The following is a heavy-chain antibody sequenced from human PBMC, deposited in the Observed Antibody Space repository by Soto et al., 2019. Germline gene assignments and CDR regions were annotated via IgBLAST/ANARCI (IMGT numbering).Heavy chain of an antibody. CDR2: ISRIGNT. V-gene: IGHV4-39*01. J-gene: IGHJ4*02. Sequence: QLQLQESGPGLVKPSETLSLICTVSGGSLTSSPYYWGWIRQSPGKGLEWIGSISRIGNTYYNPSLESRATMSVDTSKNQFSLKLNSVNAADTAVYYCARSSRDFGVITPYDYWGQGTLVTVSS. CDR1: GGSLTSSPYY. D-gene: IGHD3-3*01. CDR3: ARSSRDFGVITPYDY.